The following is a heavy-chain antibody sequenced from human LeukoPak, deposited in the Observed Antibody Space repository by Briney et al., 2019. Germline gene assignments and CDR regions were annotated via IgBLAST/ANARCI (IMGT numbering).Heavy chain of an antibody. CDR1: GGSISSGGYF. Sequence: SQTLSLTCTVSGGSISSGGYFWSWIRQHPGKGLEWIGYIYYSGSTYYNPSLKSRVTISVDTSKNQFSLKLSSVTAADTAGYYCARDVDQGHFDYWGQGTLVTVSS. V-gene: IGHV4-31*03. CDR2: IYYSGST. CDR3: ARDVDQGHFDY. J-gene: IGHJ4*02.